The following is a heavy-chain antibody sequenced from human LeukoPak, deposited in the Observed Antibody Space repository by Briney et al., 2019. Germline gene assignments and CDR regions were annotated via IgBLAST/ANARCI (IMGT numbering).Heavy chain of an antibody. J-gene: IGHJ4*02. V-gene: IGHV1-2*02. Sequence: ASVKVSCKASGYTFTGYCMHWVRQAPGQGLEWMGWINPNSGGTNYAQKFQGRVTMTRGTSISTAYMELSRLRSDDTAVYYCAKLGSSSWYYWGQGTLVTVSS. CDR1: GYTFTGYC. D-gene: IGHD6-13*01. CDR2: INPNSGGT. CDR3: AKLGSSSWYY.